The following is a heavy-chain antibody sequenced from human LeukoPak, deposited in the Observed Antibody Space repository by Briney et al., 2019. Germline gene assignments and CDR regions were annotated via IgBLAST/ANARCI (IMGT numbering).Heavy chain of an antibody. CDR3: ARRDSGGYGYFDL. J-gene: IGHJ2*01. CDR1: GGSISSGGYS. Sequence: SQTLSLTCAVSGGSISSGGYSWSWIRQPPGKGLEWIGYIYHSGSTYYNPSLKSRVTMSVDTSKNQFSLRLTSLTAADTAVYYCARRDSGGYGYFDLWGRGTLVTVSS. D-gene: IGHD6-19*01. CDR2: IYHSGST. V-gene: IGHV4-30-2*02.